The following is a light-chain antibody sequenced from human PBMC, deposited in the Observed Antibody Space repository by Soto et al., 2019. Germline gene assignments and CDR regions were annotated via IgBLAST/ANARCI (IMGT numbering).Light chain of an antibody. J-gene: IGKJ5*01. Sequence: DMRVTISASFVSASVRARVTITCRASQGIRHYLAWYQQKPGKAPSLLMYGASTLQSGVPSRFSGSGSGTEFTLTISSLQPEDVATYFCQQVYGHPPAFGPGRLLEIK. V-gene: IGKV1-9*01. CDR2: GAS. CDR3: QQVYGHPPA. CDR1: QGIRHY.